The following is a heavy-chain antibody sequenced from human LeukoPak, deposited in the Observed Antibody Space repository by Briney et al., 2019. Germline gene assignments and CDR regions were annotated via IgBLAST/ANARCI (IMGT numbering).Heavy chain of an antibody. CDR1: GFTFSSCA. J-gene: IGHJ4*02. D-gene: IGHD3-3*01. CDR2: ISGSGGST. V-gene: IGHV3-23*01. CDR3: AKPPAYYDFWSGYPASFDY. Sequence: GGSLRLSCAASGFTFSSCAMSWVRQAPGKGLEWVSTISGSGGSTYYADSVKGRFTISRDNSKNTLYLQMNSLRAEDTAVYYCAKPPAYYDFWSGYPASFDYWGQGTLVTVSS.